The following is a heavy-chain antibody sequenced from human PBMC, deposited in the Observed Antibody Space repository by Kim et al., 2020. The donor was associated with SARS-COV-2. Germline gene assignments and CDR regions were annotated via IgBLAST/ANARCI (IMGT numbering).Heavy chain of an antibody. CDR1: GDTFTSYA. J-gene: IGHJ6*02. CDR2: IIPIFQTM. V-gene: IGHV1-69*13. CDR3: ARGGYGSGSWELDLYYYYGMDV. D-gene: IGHD3-10*01. Sequence: SVKVSCKASGDTFTSYAINWVRQAPGQGLEWMGGIIPIFQTMNYAQKFQGRVTITADESTSTAYMELSSLRSEDTAVYYCARGGYGSGSWELDLYYYYGMDVWGQGTTVTVSS.